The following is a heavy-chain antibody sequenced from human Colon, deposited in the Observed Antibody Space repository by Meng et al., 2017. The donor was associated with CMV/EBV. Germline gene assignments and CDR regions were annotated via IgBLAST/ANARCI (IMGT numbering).Heavy chain of an antibody. V-gene: IGHV4-39*07. CDR2: IYYSGST. D-gene: IGHD3-22*01. CDR3: ARVVTVVMQGLFDY. Sequence: GSLRLSCTVSGGSISSSSYYWGGSRQPPGKGLEWIGSIYYSGSTYYNPSLKSRVTLSVDTSKNQFSLKLSSVTAADTAVYYCARVVTVVMQGLFDYWGQGTLVTVSS. CDR1: GGSISSSSYY. J-gene: IGHJ4*02.